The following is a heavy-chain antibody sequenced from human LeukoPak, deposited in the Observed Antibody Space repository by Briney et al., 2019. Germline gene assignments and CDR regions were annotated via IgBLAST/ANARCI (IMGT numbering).Heavy chain of an antibody. D-gene: IGHD3-22*01. CDR2: VNTYGTNT. CDR3: ASRRSITMIVVPPDY. Sequence: TGGSLRLSCTASGFALTNNWMHWVRQVPGKGLEWVSRVNTYGTNTNYADSVRGRFTISRDNSKNTLYLQMNSLRAEDTAVYYCASRRSITMIVVPPDYWGQGTLVTVSS. CDR1: GFALTNNW. J-gene: IGHJ4*02. V-gene: IGHV3-74*01.